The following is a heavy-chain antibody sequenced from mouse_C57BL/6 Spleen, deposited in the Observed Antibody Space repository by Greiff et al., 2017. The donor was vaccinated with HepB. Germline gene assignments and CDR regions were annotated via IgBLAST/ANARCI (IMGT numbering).Heavy chain of an antibody. CDR3: ARDYYGSSYGY. Sequence: VQLKQPGAELVKPGASVKLSCKASGYTFTSYWMHWVKQRPGQGLEWIGMIHPNSGSTNYNEKFKSKATLTVDKSYSTAYMQLSSLTSEDSAVYYCARDYYGSSYGYWGQGTTLTVSS. J-gene: IGHJ2*01. CDR2: IHPNSGST. CDR1: GYTFTSYW. D-gene: IGHD1-1*01. V-gene: IGHV1-64*01.